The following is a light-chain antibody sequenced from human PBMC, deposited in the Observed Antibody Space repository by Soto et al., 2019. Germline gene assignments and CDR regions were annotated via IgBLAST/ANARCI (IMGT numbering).Light chain of an antibody. CDR3: QQYNSYSGGT. V-gene: IGKV1-5*01. Sequence: DIQMTQSPSTLSASLGDRVTITCRPSQSISSWLAWYQQKPGKAPKLLIYDASSLESGVPSRFSGSGSGTEFTLTISSLQPDDFATYYCQQYNSYSGGTFGQGTKVDI. CDR2: DAS. J-gene: IGKJ1*01. CDR1: QSISSW.